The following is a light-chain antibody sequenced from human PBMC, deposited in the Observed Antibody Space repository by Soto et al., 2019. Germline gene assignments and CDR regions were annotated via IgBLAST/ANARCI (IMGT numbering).Light chain of an antibody. V-gene: IGLV4-69*01. J-gene: IGLJ7*01. CDR2: LNSDGSH. Sequence: QLVLTQSPSASASLGASVKLTCTLGSGHSSDAIAWHQQQPEKGPRYLMKLNSDGSHNKGDGIPDRFSGSSSGAERYLTISSLQSEDEADYYCQTWGTGIAVFGGGTQLTVL. CDR3: QTWGTGIAV. CDR1: SGHSSDA.